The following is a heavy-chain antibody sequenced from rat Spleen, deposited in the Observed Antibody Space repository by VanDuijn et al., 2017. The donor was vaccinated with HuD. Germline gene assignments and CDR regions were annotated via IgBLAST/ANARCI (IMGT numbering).Heavy chain of an antibody. CDR2: ITHTDGNT. D-gene: IGHD4-3*01. V-gene: IGHV5-31*01. CDR3: ARHRNLGYWHFDF. Sequence: EVQLVESGGGLVQPGRSLKLSCVASGFTFNNYWMTWIRQAPGKGLEWVASITHTDGNTYYPDSVKGRFTISRDNAKTTLFLQMDSLRSEDTATYYCARHRNLGYWHFDFWGQGTLVTVSS. CDR1: GFTFNNYW. J-gene: IGHJ3*01.